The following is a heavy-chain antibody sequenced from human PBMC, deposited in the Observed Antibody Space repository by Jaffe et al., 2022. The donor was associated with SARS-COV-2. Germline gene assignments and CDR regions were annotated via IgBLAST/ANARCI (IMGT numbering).Heavy chain of an antibody. J-gene: IGHJ4*02. Sequence: QVHLVQSGAEVKKPGASVKVSCKASGYTFIYSAMHWVRQAPGQSLEWMGWINAGNGNTRYSETLQGRVTITRDTSANTIYMELSSLTSEDTAVYYCARDMPNNRKSFDYWGQGTLVTVSS. D-gene: IGHD2-2*01. CDR2: INAGNGNT. V-gene: IGHV1-3*01. CDR3: ARDMPNNRKSFDY. CDR1: GYTFIYSA.